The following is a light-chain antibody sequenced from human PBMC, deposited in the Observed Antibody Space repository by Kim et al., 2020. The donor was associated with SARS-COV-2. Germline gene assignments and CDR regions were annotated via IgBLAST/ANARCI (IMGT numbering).Light chain of an antibody. J-gene: IGLJ2*01. CDR3: ASRDDNGCAI. CDR2: GRS. V-gene: IGLV3-19*01. CDR1: SLRYFY. Sequence: SSELTQDPDLSVAMGQTVTITCQGDSLRYFYAGWYQQKPGQAPILVMMGRSTPAPGISDRFSGSGSRDTASLTITACQPEDEAEYFCASRDDNGCAIFGGGTQLTVL.